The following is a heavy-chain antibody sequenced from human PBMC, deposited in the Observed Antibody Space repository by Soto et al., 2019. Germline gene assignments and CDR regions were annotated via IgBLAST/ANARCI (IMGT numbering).Heavy chain of an antibody. D-gene: IGHD3-10*01. V-gene: IGHV3-30*03. Sequence: ESGGGVVQPGRSLTLSCAASGFSLDSYAMHWVRQAPGKGHEWMAVVSYDGKNIYYADSVRGRFTISKDDSKNTLYLRMSSLTAEDTATYLCARDYGALPCDRIQHWGRGTLVTVSS. CDR1: GFSLDSYA. CDR3: ARDYGALPCDRIQH. CDR2: VSYDGKNI. J-gene: IGHJ1*01.